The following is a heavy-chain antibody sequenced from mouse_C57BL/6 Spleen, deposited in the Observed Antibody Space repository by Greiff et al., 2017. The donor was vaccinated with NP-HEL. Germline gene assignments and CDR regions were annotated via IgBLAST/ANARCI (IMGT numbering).Heavy chain of an antibody. D-gene: IGHD1-1*02. J-gene: IGHJ4*01. CDR1: GFTFSSYG. V-gene: IGHV5-6*01. CDR3: ARQRGGLYAMDY. Sequence: EVHLVESGGDLVKPGGSLKLSCAASGFTFSSYGMSWVRQTPDKRLEWVATISSGGSYTYYPDSVKGRFTISRDNAKNTLYLQMSSLKSEDTAMYYCARQRGGLYAMDYWGQGTSVTVSS. CDR2: ISSGGSYT.